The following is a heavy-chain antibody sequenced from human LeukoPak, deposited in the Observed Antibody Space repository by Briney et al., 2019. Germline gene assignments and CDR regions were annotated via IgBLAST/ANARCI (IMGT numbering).Heavy chain of an antibody. V-gene: IGHV3-23*01. D-gene: IGHD5-18*01. Sequence: GGSLRLSCTASGFTFSSYGMSWVRQAPGKGLEWVSAISGSGGSTSYADSVKGRFTISRDNAKKSLYLQMNSLRAEDTAVYYCARHLSGITGYTYGRGIDYWGQGTLVSVSS. CDR1: GFTFSSYG. CDR3: ARHLSGITGYTYGRGIDY. CDR2: ISGSGGST. J-gene: IGHJ4*02.